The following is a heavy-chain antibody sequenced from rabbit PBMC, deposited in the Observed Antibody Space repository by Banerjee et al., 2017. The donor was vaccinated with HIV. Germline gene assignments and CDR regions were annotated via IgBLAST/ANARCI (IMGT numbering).Heavy chain of an antibody. V-gene: IGHV1S45*01. Sequence: QEQLVESGGGLFQPGGSLALTCKASGFTLSSYWICWVRQAPGKGLEWIACIYTGSGSIAYASWAKGRFTISKTSSTMVTLQMTSLTAADTATYFCASDYDNIYYNLWGPGTLVTVS. D-gene: IGHD2-1*01. CDR1: GFTLSSYW. CDR3: ASDYDNIYYNL. J-gene: IGHJ4*01. CDR2: IYTGSGSI.